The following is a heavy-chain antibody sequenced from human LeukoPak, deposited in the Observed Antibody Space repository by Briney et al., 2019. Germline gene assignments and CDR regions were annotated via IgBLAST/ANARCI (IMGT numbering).Heavy chain of an antibody. CDR3: AKDSPSRTATTEVPVDY. J-gene: IGHJ4*02. Sequence: PGGSLRLSCAASGFSFRDYTMNWVRQAPGKGLDLVASISSSSSYIYFANSVRGRFSISRDNAKNSLYLQMNSLRAEDTAVYYCAKDSPSRTATTEVPVDYWGQGTLVTVSS. V-gene: IGHV3-21*01. CDR1: GFSFRDYT. CDR2: ISSSSSYI. D-gene: IGHD1/OR15-1a*01.